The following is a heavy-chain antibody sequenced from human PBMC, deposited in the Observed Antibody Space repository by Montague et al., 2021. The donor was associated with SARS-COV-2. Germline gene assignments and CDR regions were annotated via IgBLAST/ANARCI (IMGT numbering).Heavy chain of an antibody. CDR1: GDSVSRDSVA. Sequence: CAISGDSVSRDSVAWNWIRQSPSKGLEWLGRTYYRSEWYMGYALSLNSRMAINPDTSKNEFSLHLNSVTPDDTAVYYCARVEYYGFWSGLYGTRYYFYGMDVWGQGALVTVSS. V-gene: IGHV6-1*01. D-gene: IGHD3-3*01. CDR3: ARVEYYGFWSGLYGTRYYFYGMDV. J-gene: IGHJ6*02. CDR2: TYYRSEWYM.